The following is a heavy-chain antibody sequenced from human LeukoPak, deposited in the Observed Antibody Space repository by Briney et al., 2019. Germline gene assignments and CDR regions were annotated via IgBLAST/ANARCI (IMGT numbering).Heavy chain of an antibody. D-gene: IGHD5-18*01. CDR3: AREGYSYGYDH. CDR2: ISSSSSYI. Sequence: GGSLRLSCAASGFTFSNYQMNWVRQAPGKGLEWVSCISSSSSYIYYADSVKGRFTISRDNAKNSLFLQTNSLRAEDTAVYYCAREGYSYGYDHWGQGTLVTVSS. J-gene: IGHJ5*02. V-gene: IGHV3-21*01. CDR1: GFTFSNYQ.